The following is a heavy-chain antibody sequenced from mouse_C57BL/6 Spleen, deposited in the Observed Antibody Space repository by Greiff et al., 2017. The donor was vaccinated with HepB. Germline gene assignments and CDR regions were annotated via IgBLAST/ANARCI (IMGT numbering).Heavy chain of an antibody. V-gene: IGHV1-55*01. CDR2: IYPGSGST. J-gene: IGHJ1*03. D-gene: IGHD1-1*01. Sequence: VQLQQPGAELVKPGASVKMSCKASGYTFTSYWITWVKQRPGQGLEWIGDIYPGSGSTNYNEKFKSKATLTVDTSSSTAYMQLSSLTSEDSAVYYCARDYGSRRGCFDVWGTGTTVTVSS. CDR3: ARDYGSRRGCFDV. CDR1: GYTFTSYW.